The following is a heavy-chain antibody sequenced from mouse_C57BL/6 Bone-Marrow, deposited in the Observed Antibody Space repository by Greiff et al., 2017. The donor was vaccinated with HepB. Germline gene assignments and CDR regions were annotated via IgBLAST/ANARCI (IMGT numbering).Heavy chain of an antibody. CDR2: IYPRSGNT. J-gene: IGHJ2*01. CDR3: ARGRGYYPDY. V-gene: IGHV1-81*01. Sequence: QVQLKESGAELARPGASVKLSCKASGYTFTSYGISWVKQRTGQGLEWIGEIYPRSGNTYYNEKFKGKATLTADKSSSTAYMELRSLTSEDSAVYFCARGRGYYPDYWGQGTTLTVSS. CDR1: GYTFTSYG.